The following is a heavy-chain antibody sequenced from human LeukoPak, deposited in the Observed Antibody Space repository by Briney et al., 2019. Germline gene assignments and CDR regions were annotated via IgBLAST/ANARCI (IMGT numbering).Heavy chain of an antibody. D-gene: IGHD6-19*01. CDR3: ARGDLIEQCCWFDP. CDR2: IYPGASDT. CDR1: GYRFTNYW. V-gene: IGHV5-51*01. Sequence: GESLKISCKGSGYRFTNYWIGWVRQLPGKGLEWMGIIYPGASDTRYSPSFQGQATISADKSISTAYLQWSSLKASDTAIYYCARGDLIEQCCWFDPWGQGTLVTVSS. J-gene: IGHJ5*02.